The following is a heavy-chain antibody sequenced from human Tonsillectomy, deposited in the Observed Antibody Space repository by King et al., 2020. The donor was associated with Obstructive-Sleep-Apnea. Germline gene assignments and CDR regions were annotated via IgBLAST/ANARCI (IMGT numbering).Heavy chain of an antibody. J-gene: IGHJ5*02. Sequence: VQLVESGGGVVQPGRSLRLSCAASGFTFSNYGMHWVRQAPGEGLEWVAMISYDGSDKYYADSLKGRFTISSDNSKSTLYLQMNSLRPEDTAVYYCGGYNWFDPWGQGTLVTVSS. D-gene: IGHD6-13*01. CDR1: GFTFSNYG. CDR3: GGYNWFDP. V-gene: IGHV3-30*03. CDR2: ISYDGSDK.